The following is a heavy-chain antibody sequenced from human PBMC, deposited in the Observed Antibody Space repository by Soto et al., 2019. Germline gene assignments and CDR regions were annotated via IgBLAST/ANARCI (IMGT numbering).Heavy chain of an antibody. V-gene: IGHV1-69*13. Sequence: SVKVSCKASGGTFSSYAISWVRQAPGQGLEWMGGIIPIFGTANYAQKFQGRVTITADESTSTAYMELSSLRSEDTAVYYCAVKGSGTAGGYYYYYGMDVWGQGTTVAVSS. D-gene: IGHD1-1*01. J-gene: IGHJ6*02. CDR2: IIPIFGTA. CDR1: GGTFSSYA. CDR3: AVKGSGTAGGYYYYYGMDV.